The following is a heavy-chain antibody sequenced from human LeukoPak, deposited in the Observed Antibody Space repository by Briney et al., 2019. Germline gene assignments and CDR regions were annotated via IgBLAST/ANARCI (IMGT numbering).Heavy chain of an antibody. D-gene: IGHD6-13*01. CDR3: AKDLTIAAAGTSLDY. Sequence: GGSLRLSCAASGFTFSGYGMHWVRQAPGKGLEWVAFIGYDGSNKYYADSVKGRFTISRDNSKNTLYLQMNSLRAEDTAVYYCAKDLTIAAAGTSLDYWGQGTLVTVSS. CDR1: GFTFSGYG. V-gene: IGHV3-30*02. CDR2: IGYDGSNK. J-gene: IGHJ4*02.